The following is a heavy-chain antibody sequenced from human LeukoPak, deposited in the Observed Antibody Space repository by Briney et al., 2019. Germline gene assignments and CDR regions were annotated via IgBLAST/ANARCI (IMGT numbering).Heavy chain of an antibody. Sequence: ASETLSLTCTVSGGSISSYYWSWIRQPPGKGLEWIGYIYYSGSTNYNPSLKSRVTISVDTSKNQFSLKLSSVTAADTAVYYCARLGPYMYYFDYWGQGTLVTVSS. CDR2: IYYSGST. J-gene: IGHJ4*02. V-gene: IGHV4-59*08. CDR3: ARLGPYMYYFDY. CDR1: GGSISSYY. D-gene: IGHD3-16*01.